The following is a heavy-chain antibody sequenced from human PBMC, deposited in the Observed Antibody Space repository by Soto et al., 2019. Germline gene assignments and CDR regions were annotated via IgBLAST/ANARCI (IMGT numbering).Heavy chain of an antibody. CDR2: IIPFFQAT. J-gene: IGHJ6*02. CDR1: GGTFSSHA. Sequence: QVQLVQSGAEVKKPGSSVKVSCKASGGTFSSHAISWVRQAPGQGLEWMGGIIPFFQATNYAQKFQGSVTITADDSTSTAYMDLYSLRSEDTAVYYCARDVPLNYYDGTFSYYTMDVWGQGTTVTVSS. D-gene: IGHD3-16*01. V-gene: IGHV1-69*01. CDR3: ARDVPLNYYDGTFSYYTMDV.